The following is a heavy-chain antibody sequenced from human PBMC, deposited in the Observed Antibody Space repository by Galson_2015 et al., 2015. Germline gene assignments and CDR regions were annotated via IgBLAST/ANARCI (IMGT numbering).Heavy chain of an antibody. D-gene: IGHD3-10*01. CDR3: VHRRDTMVRPIITDYDYDRSPYLVPSAFGI. CDR2: IYWNDDR. J-gene: IGHJ3*02. V-gene: IGHV2-5*01. Sequence: IRQSSGKALEWLALIYWNDDRHYNPSLNSRLTITKDTSKNQVVFRMTNMDPVDTATYYCVHRRDTMVRPIITDYDYDRSPYLVPSAFGIWGQGTMVIVSS.